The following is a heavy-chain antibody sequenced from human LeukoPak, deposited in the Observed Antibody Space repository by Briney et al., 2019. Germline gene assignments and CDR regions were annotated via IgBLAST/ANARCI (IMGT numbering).Heavy chain of an antibody. J-gene: IGHJ6*03. Sequence: GGSLRLSCAASGFTFSSYAMSWVRQAPGQGLEWVSAISGSGGSTYYADSVKGRFTISRNNSKNTLYLQMNSLRAEDTAVYYCAVHYYSYYYMDVWGKGTTVTVSS. CDR2: ISGSGGST. V-gene: IGHV3-23*01. CDR3: AVHYYSYYYMDV. CDR1: GFTFSSYA.